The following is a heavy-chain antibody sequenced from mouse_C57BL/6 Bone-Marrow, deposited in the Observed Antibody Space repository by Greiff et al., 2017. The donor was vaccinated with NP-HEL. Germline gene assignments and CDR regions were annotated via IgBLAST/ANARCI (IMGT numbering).Heavy chain of an antibody. V-gene: IGHV5-17*01. CDR1: GFTFSDYG. CDR3: ARGAYYYGSSYVESY. Sequence: EVQRVASGGGLVKPGGSLKLSCAASGFTFSDYGMHWVRQAPEKGLEWVAYISSGSSTIYYADTVKGRFTISRDNAKNTLFLQMTSLRSEDTAMYYCARGAYYYGSSYVESYWGQGTTLTVSS. D-gene: IGHD1-1*01. CDR2: ISSGSSTI. J-gene: IGHJ2*01.